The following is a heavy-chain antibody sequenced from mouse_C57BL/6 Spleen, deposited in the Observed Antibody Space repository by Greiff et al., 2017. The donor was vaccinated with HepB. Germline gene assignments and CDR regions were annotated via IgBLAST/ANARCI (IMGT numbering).Heavy chain of an antibody. CDR1: GYSFTGYY. Sequence: EVQLQQSGPELVKPGASVKISCKASGYSFTGYYMNWVKQSPEKSLEWIGEINPSTGGTTYNQKFKAKATLTVDKSSSTAYMQLKSLTSEDSAVYYCARLAGGNLFDYWGQGTTLTVSS. V-gene: IGHV1-42*01. D-gene: IGHD2-1*01. J-gene: IGHJ2*01. CDR2: INPSTGGT. CDR3: ARLAGGNLFDY.